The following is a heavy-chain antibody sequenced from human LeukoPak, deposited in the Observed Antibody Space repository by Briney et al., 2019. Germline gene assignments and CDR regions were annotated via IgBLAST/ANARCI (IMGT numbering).Heavy chain of an antibody. D-gene: IGHD2-15*01. CDR3: ARDRGVDYCSGGSCSHYYYYMDV. CDR2: INPNSGDT. CDR1: GYTFTGFY. Sequence: ASVKVSCKASGYTFTGFYLHWVRQAPGQGLEWMGWINPNSGDTNYAQKFQGRVTMTRDTSISTAYMELSRLRSDDTAVYYCARDRGVDYCSGGSCSHYYYYMDVWGKGTTVTISS. J-gene: IGHJ6*03. V-gene: IGHV1-2*02.